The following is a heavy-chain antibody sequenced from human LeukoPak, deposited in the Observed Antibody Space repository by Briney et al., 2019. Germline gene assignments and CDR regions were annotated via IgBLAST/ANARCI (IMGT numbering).Heavy chain of an antibody. CDR3: AIVWFGELPSHDAFDI. J-gene: IGHJ3*02. CDR2: INPNSGGT. D-gene: IGHD3-10*01. V-gene: IGHV1-2*02. Sequence: ASVKVSCKTPGYTFTGYYMHWVRQAPGQGLEWIGWINPNSGGTNYAQKFQGRVTMTRDTSISTAYMELSRLRSDDTAVYYCAIVWFGELPSHDAFDIWGQGTMVTVSS. CDR1: GYTFTGYY.